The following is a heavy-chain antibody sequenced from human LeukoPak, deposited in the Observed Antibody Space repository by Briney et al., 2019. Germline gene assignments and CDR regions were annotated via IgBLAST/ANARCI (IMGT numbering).Heavy chain of an antibody. D-gene: IGHD6-13*01. CDR3: ATLSAAAAGTSEVSVDY. Sequence: ASVKVSCKASGYTFTSYYMHWVRQAPGQGLEWMGIINPSGGSTSYAQKFQGRVTMTRDTSTSTVYMELSSLRSEDTAVYYCATLSAAAAGTSEVSVDYWSQGTLVTVSS. CDR1: GYTFTSYY. J-gene: IGHJ4*02. V-gene: IGHV1-46*01. CDR2: INPSGGST.